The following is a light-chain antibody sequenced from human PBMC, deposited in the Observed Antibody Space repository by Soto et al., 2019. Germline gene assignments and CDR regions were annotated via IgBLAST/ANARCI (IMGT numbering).Light chain of an antibody. CDR3: QQYGSSPWT. CDR2: GAS. Sequence: EIVLTQSPGTLSLSPGERATLSCRASESVSSYLAWYQQKPGQAPRLLIYGASSRATGIPDRFSGSGSGTGFTLTISRLEPEDFAVYYCQQYGSSPWTFGQGTKVDI. J-gene: IGKJ1*01. CDR1: ESVSSY. V-gene: IGKV3-20*01.